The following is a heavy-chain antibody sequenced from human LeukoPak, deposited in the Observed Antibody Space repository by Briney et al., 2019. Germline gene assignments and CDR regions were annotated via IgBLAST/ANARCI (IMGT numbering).Heavy chain of an antibody. CDR1: DGSFENYY. CDR2: ISHSGST. CDR3: AKDRDYYDSSGYPPYNWFDP. J-gene: IGHJ5*02. D-gene: IGHD3-22*01. Sequence: SETLSLTCTVSDGSFENYYWNWIRQPPGKGLEWIGYISHSGSTKYNSFFKSRVTLSVDTSKNQFSLKVTSVTAADTAVYYCAKDRDYYDSSGYPPYNWFDPWGQGTLVTVSS. V-gene: IGHV4-59*01.